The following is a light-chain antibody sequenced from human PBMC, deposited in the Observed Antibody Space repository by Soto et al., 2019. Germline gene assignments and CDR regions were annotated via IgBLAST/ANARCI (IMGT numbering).Light chain of an antibody. Sequence: DIQMTQSPSTLSASVGDRVTITCRASQTIRSWLAWYQQKPGKAPKLLIYDASSLESGVPSRFSGSGSGTDFTLTISSLQPEDFATYYCQHLNSYPFTFGQGTRLEIK. CDR1: QTIRSW. J-gene: IGKJ5*01. V-gene: IGKV1-5*01. CDR3: QHLNSYPFT. CDR2: DAS.